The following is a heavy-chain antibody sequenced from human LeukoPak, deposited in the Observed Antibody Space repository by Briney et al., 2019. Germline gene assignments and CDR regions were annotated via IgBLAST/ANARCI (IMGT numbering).Heavy chain of an antibody. CDR3: AREGYSSGHFDY. D-gene: IGHD6-19*01. CDR2: ISYDGSNK. V-gene: IGHV3-30-3*01. J-gene: IGHJ4*02. Sequence: PGRSLTLSCAASGFTFSSYAMHWVRQAPGKGLEWVAVISYDGSNKYYADSVKGRFTISRDNSKNTLYLQTNSLRAEDTAVYYCAREGYSSGHFDYWGQGTLVTVSS. CDR1: GFTFSSYA.